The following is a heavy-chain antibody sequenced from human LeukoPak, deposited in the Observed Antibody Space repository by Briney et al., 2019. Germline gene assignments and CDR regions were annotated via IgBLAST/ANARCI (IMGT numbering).Heavy chain of an antibody. Sequence: GASVKVSCEASGYTFTSYDINWMRLATGQGLEWMGWMNPNSGNAAYAQKFQGRVTMTRNTSISTAYMELTSLRSEDTAVYYCARTGRTTRSYGSGSFWGYHYYYMDVWGKGTTVTIAS. CDR3: ARTGRTTRSYGSGSFWGYHYYYMDV. J-gene: IGHJ6*03. D-gene: IGHD3-10*01. V-gene: IGHV1-8*01. CDR2: MNPNSGNA. CDR1: GYTFTSYD.